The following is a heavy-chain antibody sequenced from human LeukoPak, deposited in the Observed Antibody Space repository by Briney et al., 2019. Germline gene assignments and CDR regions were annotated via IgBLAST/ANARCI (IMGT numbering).Heavy chain of an antibody. Sequence: ASVKVSCKASGYTFTSYYMHWVRQAPGQGLEWMGIINPSGGSTSYAQKFQGRVTMTRDMSTSTVYMELSSLRSEDTAVYYCARTLAYGSGSYHRRTTYYFDYWGQGTLVTVSS. CDR2: INPSGGST. CDR3: ARTLAYGSGSYHRRTTYYFDY. J-gene: IGHJ4*02. D-gene: IGHD3-10*01. CDR1: GYTFTSYY. V-gene: IGHV1-46*01.